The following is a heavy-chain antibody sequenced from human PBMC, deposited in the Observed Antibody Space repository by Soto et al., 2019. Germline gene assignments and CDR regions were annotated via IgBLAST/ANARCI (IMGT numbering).Heavy chain of an antibody. J-gene: IGHJ6*02. CDR1: GFTFSGSA. Sequence: PGGSLRLSCAASGFTFSGSAMHWVRQASGKGLEWVGRIRSKANSYATAYAASVKGRFTISRDDSKNTAYLQMNSLKTEDTAVYYCTRPLGRSSSWYVQSDSRSYYYYGMDVWGQGTTVTVSS. CDR3: TRPLGRSSSWYVQSDSRSYYYYGMDV. V-gene: IGHV3-73*01. D-gene: IGHD6-13*01. CDR2: IRSKANSYAT.